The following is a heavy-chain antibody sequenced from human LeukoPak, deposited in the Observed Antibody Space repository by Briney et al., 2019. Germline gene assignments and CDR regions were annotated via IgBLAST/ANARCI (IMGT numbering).Heavy chain of an antibody. D-gene: IGHD3-10*01. CDR1: GYTFTSYY. Sequence: GASVKVSCKASGYTFTSYYMHWVRQAPGQGLEWMGIINPSGGSTSYAQKFQGRVTTTRDTSTSTVYMELSSLRSEDTAVYYCARDVLLWFGEEDWFDPWGQGTLVTVSS. CDR2: INPSGGST. J-gene: IGHJ5*02. CDR3: ARDVLLWFGEEDWFDP. V-gene: IGHV1-46*03.